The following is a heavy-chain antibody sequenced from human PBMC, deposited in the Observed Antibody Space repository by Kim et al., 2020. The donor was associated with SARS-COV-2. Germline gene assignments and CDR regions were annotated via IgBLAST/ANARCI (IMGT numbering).Heavy chain of an antibody. D-gene: IGHD3-3*01. Sequence: ASVKVSCMASGYSFTNYAVTWVRQAPGQGLVWMGWINTNTGNPTYAQGFTGRFVFSLDISVRTAYLQISGLKAEDTAVYYCARGGEYYDFWSGYHSGRNYYMAVWGKGTTVIVSS. CDR3: ARGGEYYDFWSGYHSGRNYYMAV. CDR2: INTNTGNP. V-gene: IGHV7-4-1*02. J-gene: IGHJ6*03. CDR1: GYSFTNYA.